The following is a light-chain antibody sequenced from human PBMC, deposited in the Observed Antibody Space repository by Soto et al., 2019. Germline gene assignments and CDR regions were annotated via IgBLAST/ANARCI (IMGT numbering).Light chain of an antibody. V-gene: IGLV2-23*02. CDR2: EVT. CDR3: CSFADFTYV. CDR1: SSDIGSYDL. J-gene: IGLJ1*01. Sequence: QSVLTQPASVSGSPGQSITISCTGTSSDIGSYDLVSWNQQHPGTAPKLIIYEVTKRPSGVSTRFSGSKSGNTASLTISGLQAVDEADYYCCSFADFTYVFGTGTKLTVL.